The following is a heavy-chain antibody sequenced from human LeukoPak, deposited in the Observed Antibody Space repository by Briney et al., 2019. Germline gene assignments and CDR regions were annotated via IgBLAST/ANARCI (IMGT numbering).Heavy chain of an antibody. Sequence: GRSLRLSCAASGFTFSNYAMHWVRQAPAKGLEWVAIISYDGNNKYYADSVKGRFTISRENSKNTLHLQMNSLREEDTAVCYCAREFRGWWFDYWGQGTLVTVSS. V-gene: IGHV3-30-3*01. CDR1: GFTFSNYA. J-gene: IGHJ4*02. CDR2: ISYDGNNK. D-gene: IGHD6-19*01. CDR3: AREFRGWWFDY.